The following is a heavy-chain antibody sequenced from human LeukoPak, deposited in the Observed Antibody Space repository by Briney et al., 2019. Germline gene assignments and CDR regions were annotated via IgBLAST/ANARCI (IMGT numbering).Heavy chain of an antibody. CDR2: TYYRSQWYN. CDR1: GDSVSSNSAA. CDR3: ARAAVAGHGYFDY. Sequence: SQTLSLTCAISGDSVSSNSAAWNWIRQSPSRGLEWLGRTYYRSQWYNDYAISVKSRMTINPDTSKNQFSLQLNSVTPDDTAVYCCARAAVAGHGYFDYWGQGTLVTVSS. J-gene: IGHJ4*02. V-gene: IGHV6-1*01. D-gene: IGHD6-19*01.